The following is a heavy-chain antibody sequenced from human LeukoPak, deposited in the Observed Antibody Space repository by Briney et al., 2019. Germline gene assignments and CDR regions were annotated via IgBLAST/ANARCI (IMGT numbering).Heavy chain of an antibody. CDR1: GYTFTGYY. CDR3: AKRGITASGFEF. Sequence: ASVKVSCKASGYTFTGYYIHWVRHAPGQGLEWMGWINADSGGTNYAQKFQGRVTMTRDTAISTAYVELSRLRSDDTAVYYCAKRGITASGFEFWGQGTLVTVSS. D-gene: IGHD6-13*01. V-gene: IGHV1-2*02. J-gene: IGHJ4*02. CDR2: INADSGGT.